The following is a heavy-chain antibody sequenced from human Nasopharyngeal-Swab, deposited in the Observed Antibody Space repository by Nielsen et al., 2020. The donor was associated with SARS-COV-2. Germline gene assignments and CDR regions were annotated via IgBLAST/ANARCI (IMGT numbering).Heavy chain of an antibody. Sequence: GKSLKISCAASGFTFSNYWMSWVRQAPGKGLEWVANIKQDGSQKYYVDSVKGRFTISRDNAKNSLYLQMNSLRAEDTAVFYCARGETWGQGTMVTVSS. V-gene: IGHV3-7*04. CDR3: ARGET. CDR1: GFTFSNYW. J-gene: IGHJ3*01. CDR2: IKQDGSQK.